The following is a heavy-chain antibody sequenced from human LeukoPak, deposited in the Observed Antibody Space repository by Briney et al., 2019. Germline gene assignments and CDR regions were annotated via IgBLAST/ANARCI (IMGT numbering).Heavy chain of an antibody. CDR3: ARGVGVYSNYPTYYYYYYMDV. J-gene: IGHJ6*03. CDR2: INHRGST. V-gene: IGHV4-34*01. Sequence: PSETLSLTCAVYGGYFSGYYWSWIRQPPGKGLEWIGEINHRGSTNYSASLKSRVTISVDTSKNQFSLKLSSVTAADTAVYYCARGVGVYSNYPTYYYYYYMDVWGKGTTVTVSS. D-gene: IGHD4-11*01. CDR1: GGYFSGYY.